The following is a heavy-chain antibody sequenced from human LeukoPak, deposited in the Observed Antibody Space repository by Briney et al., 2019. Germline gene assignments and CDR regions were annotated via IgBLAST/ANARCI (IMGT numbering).Heavy chain of an antibody. Sequence: GASVKVSCKASGYVFRKYGVAWLRQAPGQGLEWMGWVGAYNGKADYLQSLQGRVTMTVDTSTSTSYMELRNLSPDDTAVYYCARRIAGAHLGDHWGQGTLITVSS. V-gene: IGHV1-18*01. CDR3: ARRIAGAHLGDH. CDR2: VGAYNGKA. D-gene: IGHD1-26*01. J-gene: IGHJ4*02. CDR1: GYVFRKYG.